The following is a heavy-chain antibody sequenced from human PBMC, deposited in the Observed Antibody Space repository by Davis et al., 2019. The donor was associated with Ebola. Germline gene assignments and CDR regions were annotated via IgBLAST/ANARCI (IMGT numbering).Heavy chain of an antibody. D-gene: IGHD3-22*01. J-gene: IGHJ4*02. CDR1: GDSVSSNSAA. Sequence: PSETLSLTCAISGDSVSSNSAAWNWIRQSPSRGLEWLGRTYYRSKWYNDYAVSVKSRITINPDTSKNQFSLQLNSVTPEDTAIYYCARDPGLDYYDVDFDYWGQGTLVTVSS. CDR2: TYYRSKWYN. V-gene: IGHV6-1*01. CDR3: ARDPGLDYYDVDFDY.